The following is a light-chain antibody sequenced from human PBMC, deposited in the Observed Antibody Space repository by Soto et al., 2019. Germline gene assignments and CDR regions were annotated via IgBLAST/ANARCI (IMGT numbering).Light chain of an antibody. CDR3: QQSYSTPRT. Sequence: DIQMTQSPSSLSASVGGRVTITCRASQSIGYYLNWYQQKPGKAPKLLIFAASSLQSGVPSRFSGSGSGTDFTLTISSLQPEDFATYYCQQSYSTPRTFGQGTRVEIK. CDR2: AAS. CDR1: QSIGYY. J-gene: IGKJ1*01. V-gene: IGKV1-39*01.